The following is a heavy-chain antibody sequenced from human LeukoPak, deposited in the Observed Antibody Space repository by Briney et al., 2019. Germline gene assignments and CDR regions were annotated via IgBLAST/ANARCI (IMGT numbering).Heavy chain of an antibody. V-gene: IGHV4-59*01. CDR3: ARGLDEWLRTLHFDY. J-gene: IGHJ4*02. CDR1: GGSFSGYY. D-gene: IGHD5-12*01. CDR2: IYYSGST. Sequence: SETLSLTCAVYGGSFSGYYWSWIRQPPGKGLEWIGYIYYSGSTNYNPSLKSRVTISVDTSKNQFSLKLSSVTAADTAVYYCARGLDEWLRTLHFDYWGQGTLVTVSS.